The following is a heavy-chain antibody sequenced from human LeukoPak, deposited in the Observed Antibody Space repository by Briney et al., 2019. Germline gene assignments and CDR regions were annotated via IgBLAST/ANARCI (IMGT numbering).Heavy chain of an antibody. V-gene: IGHV3-66*01. CDR2: IYSGGST. Sequence: GGSLRLSCAASGFTVSSNYMSWVRQAPGKGLEWVSVIYSGGSTYYADSVKGRFTITRDNSKNTLYLQMNSLRAEDTAVYYCARDKGDIAAAVSAFDYWGQGTLVTVSS. CDR1: GFTVSSNY. CDR3: ARDKGDIAAAVSAFDY. D-gene: IGHD6-13*01. J-gene: IGHJ4*02.